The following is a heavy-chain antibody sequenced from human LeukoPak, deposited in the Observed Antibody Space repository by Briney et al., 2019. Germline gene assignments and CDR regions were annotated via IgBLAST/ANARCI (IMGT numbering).Heavy chain of an antibody. V-gene: IGHV1-46*01. J-gene: IGHJ4*02. CDR1: GYTFTSSY. CDR2: IYPRDGST. CDR3: ARDQEGFDY. Sequence: ASVKVSCKASGYTFTSSYIHWVRQAPGQGLEWMGMIYPRDGSTGYAQKFQGRVTVTRDTSTSTAHMELSGLRSEDTAVYYCARDQEGFDYWGQGTLVTVSS.